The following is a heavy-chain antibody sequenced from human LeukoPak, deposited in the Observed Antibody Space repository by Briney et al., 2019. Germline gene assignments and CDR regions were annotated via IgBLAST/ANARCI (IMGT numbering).Heavy chain of an antibody. D-gene: IGHD3-10*01. V-gene: IGHV3-20*04. J-gene: IGHJ3*02. CDR1: GFTFDDYG. CDR3: ARDLWGIYGSGASI. Sequence: GGSLRLSCAASGFTFDDYGMSWVRQAPGKGLEWVSGINWNGGSTGYADSVKGRFTISRDNAKNSLYLQMNSLRAEDTASYYCARDLWGIYGSGASIWGQGTMVTVSS. CDR2: INWNGGST.